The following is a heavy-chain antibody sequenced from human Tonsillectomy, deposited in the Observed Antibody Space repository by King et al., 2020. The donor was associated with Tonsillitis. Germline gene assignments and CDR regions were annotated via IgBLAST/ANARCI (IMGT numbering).Heavy chain of an antibody. J-gene: IGHJ4*02. Sequence: VQLQESGPGLVKPSETLSLSCTVSGGSISTFYLNWIRQPAGKGLECIGRIQPTGNMADGRIQPTGSMDYNPSLKSRVTMSVNTSKNQFSLKLTSVTAADTAIYSGATDVPLGKSSIWPHLDSWGQGTLVTVSS. V-gene: IGHV4-4*07. CDR3: ATDVPLGKSSIWPHLDS. CDR1: GGSISTFY. CDR2: IQPTGSM. D-gene: IGHD6-13*01.